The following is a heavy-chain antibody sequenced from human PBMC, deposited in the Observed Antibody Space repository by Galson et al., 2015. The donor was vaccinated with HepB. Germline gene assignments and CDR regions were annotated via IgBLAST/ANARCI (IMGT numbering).Heavy chain of an antibody. Sequence: SLRLSCAASGFSFSGYYVTWVRQAPEKGLEWLSIVTDGGNYKYYAESVKGRFTISRDNAKTSLFLQMNSLRAEDTAIYYCATQYSGYCYFWGQGTLVSVSS. J-gene: IGHJ4*02. D-gene: IGHD1-26*01. V-gene: IGHV3-11*06. CDR1: GFSFSGYY. CDR2: VTDGGNYK. CDR3: ATQYSGYCYF.